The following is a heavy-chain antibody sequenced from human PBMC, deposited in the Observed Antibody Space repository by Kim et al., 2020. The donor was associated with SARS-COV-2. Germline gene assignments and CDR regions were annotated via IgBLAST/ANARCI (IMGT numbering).Heavy chain of an antibody. CDR2: IYYSGST. D-gene: IGHD5-18*01. V-gene: IGHV4-59*13. J-gene: IGHJ2*01. Sequence: SETLSLTCTVSGGSISSYYWSWIRQPPGKGLEWIGYIYYSGSTNYNPALKSRVTISVDTSKNQFSLKLSSVTAADTAVYYCASSPDGYSYYWYFDLWGRGTLFTVSS. CDR1: GGSISSYY. CDR3: ASSPDGYSYYWYFDL.